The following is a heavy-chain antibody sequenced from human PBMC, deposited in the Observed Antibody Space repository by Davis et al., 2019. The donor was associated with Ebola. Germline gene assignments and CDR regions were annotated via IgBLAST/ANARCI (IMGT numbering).Heavy chain of an antibody. CDR1: GGSISSSSYY. Sequence: SETLSLTCTVSGGSISSSSYYWSWIRQPPGKGLEWIGYIYYSGSTNYNPSLKSRVTISVDTSKNQFSLKLSSVTAADTAVYYCARGPLVEALLLGMDVWGQGTTVTVSS. CDR3: ARGPLVEALLLGMDV. V-gene: IGHV4-61*01. D-gene: IGHD2-8*02. CDR2: IYYSGST. J-gene: IGHJ6*02.